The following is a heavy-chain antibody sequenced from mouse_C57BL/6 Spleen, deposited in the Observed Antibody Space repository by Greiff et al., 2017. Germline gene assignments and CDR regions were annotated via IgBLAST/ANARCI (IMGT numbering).Heavy chain of an antibody. CDR1: GYAFSSSW. Sequence: QVQLKESGPELVKPGASVKISCKASGYAFSSSWMNWVKQRPGKGLEWIGRIYPGDGDTNYNGKFKGKATLTADKSSSTAYMQLSSLTSEDAAVYFCARWSYYDYDPFAYWGQGTLVTVSA. D-gene: IGHD2-4*01. CDR3: ARWSYYDYDPFAY. CDR2: IYPGDGDT. V-gene: IGHV1-82*01. J-gene: IGHJ3*01.